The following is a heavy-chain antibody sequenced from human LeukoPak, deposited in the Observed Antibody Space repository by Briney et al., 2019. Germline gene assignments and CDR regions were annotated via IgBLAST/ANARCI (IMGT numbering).Heavy chain of an antibody. Sequence: PPGGSLRLSCAASGFMFDDYPMHWVRHAPGKGLEWVSGISSNSGSIGYADSVKGRFTISRDNAKKSLYLQMKSLRAEDTAVYYCGRMRRPYCSGTTCPAGLWGQGTLVTVSS. D-gene: IGHD2-2*01. CDR2: ISSNSGSI. CDR1: GFMFDDYP. J-gene: IGHJ4*02. V-gene: IGHV3-9*01. CDR3: GRMRRPYCSGTTCPAGL.